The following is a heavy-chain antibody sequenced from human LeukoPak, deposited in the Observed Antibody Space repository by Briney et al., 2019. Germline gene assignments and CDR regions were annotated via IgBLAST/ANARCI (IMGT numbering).Heavy chain of an antibody. CDR2: ISGSGGST. D-gene: IGHD3-22*01. V-gene: IGHV3-23*01. J-gene: IGHJ4*02. Sequence: GGSLRLSCAASGFTFSSYAMSWVRQAPGKGLEWVSAISGSGGSTYYADSVKGRLTISRDNSKNTLYLQMNSLRAEDTAVYYCANRYYYDSSGYYHYWGQGTLVTVSS. CDR3: ANRYYYDSSGYYHY. CDR1: GFTFSSYA.